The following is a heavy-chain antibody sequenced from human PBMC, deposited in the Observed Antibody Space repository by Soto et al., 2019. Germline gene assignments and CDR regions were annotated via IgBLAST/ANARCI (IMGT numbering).Heavy chain of an antibody. CDR1: GYTFTSYS. CDR3: ARGRASGSYYLLDY. V-gene: IGHV1-3*04. Sequence: ASVKVSCKASGYTFTSYSIHWVRQAPGQGLEWIGWINTDNGDAKYSQKFQGRVTVTRDTSATTAYMEVSSLRSEDTAAYYCARGRASGSYYLLDYWGQGTLVTVSS. J-gene: IGHJ4*02. CDR2: INTDNGDA. D-gene: IGHD3-10*01.